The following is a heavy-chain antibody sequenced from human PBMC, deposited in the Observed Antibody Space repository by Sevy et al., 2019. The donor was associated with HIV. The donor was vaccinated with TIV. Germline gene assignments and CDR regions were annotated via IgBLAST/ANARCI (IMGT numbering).Heavy chain of an antibody. J-gene: IGHJ4*02. CDR1: GFTCSSFW. D-gene: IGHD4-4*01. Sequence: GGSLRLSCAASGFTCSSFWMTWVRQAPGKGLEWVVNINQDGSEIHYVDSVKGRFSISRDNAKNSLNLQMNSLRAEDTAVYYCARALYAYSSYWGQGTLVTVSS. CDR2: INQDGSEI. V-gene: IGHV3-7*01. CDR3: ARALYAYSSY.